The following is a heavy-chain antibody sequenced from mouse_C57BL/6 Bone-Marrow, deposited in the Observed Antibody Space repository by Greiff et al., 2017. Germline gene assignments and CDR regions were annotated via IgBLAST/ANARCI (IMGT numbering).Heavy chain of an antibody. CDR2: IDPANGNT. CDR1: GFNIKNSY. V-gene: IGHV14-3*01. J-gene: IGHJ4*01. CDR3: ARGDCNDAMDY. Sequence: VQLKQSVAELVRPGASVKLSCTASGFNIKNSYMHWVKQRPEQGLEWIGRIDPANGNTKYAPKFQGKATITADTSSNTAYLPLSSLPSEDTAFSVCARGDCNDAMDYWGQGTSVTVSS. D-gene: IGHD3-3*01.